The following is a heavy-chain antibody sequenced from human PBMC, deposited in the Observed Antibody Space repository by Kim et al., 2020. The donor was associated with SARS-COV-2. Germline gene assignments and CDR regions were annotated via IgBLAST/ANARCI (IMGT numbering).Heavy chain of an antibody. CDR1: GFTFSSYG. D-gene: IGHD3-22*01. CDR2: IWYDGSNK. V-gene: IGHV3-33*01. Sequence: GGSLRLSCAASGFTFSSYGMHWVRQAPGKGLEWVAVIWYDGSNKYYADSVKGRFTISRDNSKNTLYLQMNSLRAEDTAVYYCARDMEAYYYDSSAPPEVVGDYWGQGTLVTVSS. CDR3: ARDMEAYYYDSSAPPEVVGDY. J-gene: IGHJ4*02.